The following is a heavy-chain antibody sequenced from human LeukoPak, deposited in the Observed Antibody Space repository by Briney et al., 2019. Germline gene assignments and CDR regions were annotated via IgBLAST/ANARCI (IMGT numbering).Heavy chain of an antibody. CDR2: IIPIFGTA. CDR1: GGTFSSYA. D-gene: IGHD3-22*01. CDR3: AAVQYYYDSSGPEGGDAFDI. V-gene: IGHV1-69*05. Sequence: GSSVKVSCKASGGTFSSYAISWVRQAPGQGLEWMEGIIPIFGTANYAQKFQGRVTITTDESTSTAYMELSSLRSEDTAVYYCAAVQYYYDSSGPEGGDAFDIWGQGTMVTVSS. J-gene: IGHJ3*02.